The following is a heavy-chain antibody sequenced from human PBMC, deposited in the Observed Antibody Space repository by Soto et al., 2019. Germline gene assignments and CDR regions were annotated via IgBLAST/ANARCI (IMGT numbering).Heavy chain of an antibody. J-gene: IGHJ6*02. CDR2: IYYSGST. CDR3: ACIFSGGYGYGFYYYGMDV. V-gene: IGHV4-39*01. CDR1: GGSISSSSYY. D-gene: IGHD5-18*01. Sequence: QLQLQESGPGLVKPSETLSLTCTVSGGSISSSSYYWGWIRQPPGKGLEWIGSIYYSGSTYYNPSIKSRVTRSVDTSKNQFSLKLSSVTAADTAVYYCACIFSGGYGYGFYYYGMDVWGQGTTVTVSS.